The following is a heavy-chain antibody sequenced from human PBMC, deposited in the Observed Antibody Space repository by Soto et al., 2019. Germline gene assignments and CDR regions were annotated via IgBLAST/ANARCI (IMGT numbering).Heavy chain of an antibody. CDR2: IKQDVGEK. CDR1: GFTFSSYW. Sequence: PGGSLRLSCAASGFTFSSYWMSWVRQAPGKGLEWVANIKQDVGEKYYVDSVKGRFTISRDNAKNSLYLQMNSLRGDDTAVYYCVRDYRVSYGYGPFDYWGQGTLVTAPQ. J-gene: IGHJ4*02. CDR3: VRDYRVSYGYGPFDY. V-gene: IGHV3-7*03. D-gene: IGHD5-18*01.